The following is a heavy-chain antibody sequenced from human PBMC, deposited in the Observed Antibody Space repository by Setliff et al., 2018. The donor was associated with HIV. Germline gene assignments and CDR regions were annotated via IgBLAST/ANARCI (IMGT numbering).Heavy chain of an antibody. V-gene: IGHV3-48*04. CDR3: ATQVNYDSSGYGYFQH. CDR2: ISSSSSTI. J-gene: IGHJ1*01. Sequence: PGGSLRLSCAASGFTFSSYSMNWVRQAPGKGLEWVSYISSSSSTIYYADSVKGRFTISRDNAKNSLYLQMNSLRAEDTAVYYCATQVNYDSSGYGYFQHWGQGTLVTVSS. D-gene: IGHD3-22*01. CDR1: GFTFSSYS.